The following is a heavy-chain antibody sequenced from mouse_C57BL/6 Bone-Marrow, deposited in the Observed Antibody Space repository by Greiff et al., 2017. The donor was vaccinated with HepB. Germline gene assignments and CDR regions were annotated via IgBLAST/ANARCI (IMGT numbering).Heavy chain of an antibody. CDR2: INPGSGGT. V-gene: IGHV1-54*01. J-gene: IGHJ2*01. CDR3: ARYDGNYGDYFDY. Sequence: QVQLKESGAELVRPGTSVKVSCKASGYAFTNYLIEWVKQRPGQGLEWIGVINPGSGGTNYNEKFKGKATLTADKSSSTAYMQLSSLTSEDSAVYFCARYDGNYGDYFDYWGQGTTLTVSS. CDR1: GYAFTNYL. D-gene: IGHD2-3*01.